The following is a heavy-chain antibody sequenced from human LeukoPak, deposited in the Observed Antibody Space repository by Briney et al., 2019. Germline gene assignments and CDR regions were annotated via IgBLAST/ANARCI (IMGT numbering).Heavy chain of an antibody. CDR2: INHSGST. V-gene: IGHV4-34*01. J-gene: IGHJ4*02. D-gene: IGHD3-3*01. CDR1: GGSFSGYY. Sequence: KASETLSLTCAVYGGSFSGYYWSWIRQPPGKGLEWIGEINHSGSTNYNPSLKSRVTISVDTSKNQFSLKLSSVTAADTAVYYCARGRDITIFGVVIRSPFDYWGQGTLVTVSS. CDR3: ARGRDITIFGVVIRSPFDY.